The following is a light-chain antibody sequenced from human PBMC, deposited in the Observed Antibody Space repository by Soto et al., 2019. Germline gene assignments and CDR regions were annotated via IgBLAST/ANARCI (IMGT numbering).Light chain of an antibody. CDR1: SSDVGSYDY. V-gene: IGLV2-14*03. CDR3: CAYSTSGTHV. Sequence: QSALTQPASVSGSPGQSITFSCTGTSSDVGSYDYVSWHQQHPGKAPKLIIYDVNNRPSGVPSRFSGSKSGNTASPIISGLQTEDEADYYCCAYSTSGTHVFGTGTKVTVL. CDR2: DVN. J-gene: IGLJ1*01.